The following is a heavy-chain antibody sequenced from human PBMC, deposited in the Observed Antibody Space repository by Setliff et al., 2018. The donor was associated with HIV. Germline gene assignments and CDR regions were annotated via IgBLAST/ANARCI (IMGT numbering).Heavy chain of an antibody. CDR1: GGTFSSYT. CDR3: ARDRGVIATHPFDY. V-gene: IGHV1-69*04. CDR2: IIPILGIA. J-gene: IGHJ4*02. Sequence: SVKVSCKASGGTFSSYTISWVRQAPGQGLEWMGRIIPILGIANYAQKFQGRVTITADKSTSTAYVELSSLRSEDTAVYYCARDRGVIATHPFDYWGQGTLVTVSS. D-gene: IGHD6-13*01.